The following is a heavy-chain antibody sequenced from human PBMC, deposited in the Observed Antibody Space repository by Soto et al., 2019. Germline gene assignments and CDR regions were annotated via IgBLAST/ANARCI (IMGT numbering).Heavy chain of an antibody. CDR2: INPSGGST. CDR1: GYTFTSYY. V-gene: IGHV1-46*03. J-gene: IGHJ6*03. CDR3: PSTVSTVTYYYYYYMDV. Sequence: QVQLVQSGAEVKKPGASVKVSCKASGYTFTSYYMHWVRQAPGQGLEWMGIINPSGGSTSYAQKFQGRVTMTRDTSTSTVYMELSSLRSEDTAVYYCPSTVSTVTYYYYYYMDVWGKGTTVTVSS. D-gene: IGHD4-17*01.